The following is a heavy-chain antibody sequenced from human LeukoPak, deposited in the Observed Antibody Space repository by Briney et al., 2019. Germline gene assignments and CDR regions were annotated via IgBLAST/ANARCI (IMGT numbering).Heavy chain of an antibody. CDR2: INPSGGTT. Sequence: ASVKVSCKASGYTFTSYYMHWVRQAPGQGLEWMGIINPSGGTTSYAQKFQGRVTMTRDMSTSTVYMELSSIRDADTAVYYCARFFESGLYGGYYFDYWGQGTLVTVSS. D-gene: IGHD6-19*01. V-gene: IGHV1-46*01. J-gene: IGHJ4*02. CDR3: ARFFESGLYGGYYFDY. CDR1: GYTFTSYY.